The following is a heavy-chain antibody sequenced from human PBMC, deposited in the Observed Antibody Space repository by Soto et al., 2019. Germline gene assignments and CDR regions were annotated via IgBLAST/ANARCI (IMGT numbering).Heavy chain of an antibody. D-gene: IGHD6-13*01. Sequence: PSETLXLTCAVYGGXFSGYYWSWIXQPPGKGLEWIGEINHSGGTNYNPSLKSRITISVDTSKNQFSLKLTSVTAADTAVYYCARTYSSSWSPLEYWGQGTLVTVSS. CDR3: ARTYSSSWSPLEY. CDR1: GGXFSGYY. V-gene: IGHV4-34*01. CDR2: INHSGGT. J-gene: IGHJ4*02.